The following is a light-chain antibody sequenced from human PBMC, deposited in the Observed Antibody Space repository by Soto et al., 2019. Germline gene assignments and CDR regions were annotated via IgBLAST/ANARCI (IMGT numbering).Light chain of an antibody. V-gene: IGKV1-39*01. CDR2: AAS. CDR3: QQSYSTSWT. Sequence: IPLAQSSSSLSACVGGRVPLNCRASQGISSYLAWYQQKPGKAPKLLIYAASSLQSGVPSRFSGSGSGTDFTLTISSLQPEDFATYYCQQSYSTSWTFGQGTKVDIK. CDR1: QGISSY. J-gene: IGKJ1*01.